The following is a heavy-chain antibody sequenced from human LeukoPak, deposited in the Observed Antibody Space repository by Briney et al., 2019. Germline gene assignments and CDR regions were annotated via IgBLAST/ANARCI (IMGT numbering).Heavy chain of an antibody. J-gene: IGHJ3*01. Sequence: GASVKVSCKVSGYTFTSSGMSWVRQAPGQGLEWLGWMSVYNDDTKYIQKVQGRVTMTTDPSTSTGYMELRSLRSDDTVVYYCAKDESYAFAVWGQGTMVTVSS. D-gene: IGHD3-16*02. CDR3: AKDESYAFAV. CDR1: GYTFTSSG. CDR2: MSVYNDDT. V-gene: IGHV1-18*01.